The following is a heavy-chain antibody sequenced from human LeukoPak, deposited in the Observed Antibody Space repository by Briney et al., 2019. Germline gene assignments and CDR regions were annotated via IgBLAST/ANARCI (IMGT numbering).Heavy chain of an antibody. CDR2: ISGDGGST. D-gene: IGHD3-3*01. Sequence: GGSLRLSCAASGFTFDDYAMHWVRQAPGKGLEWVSLISGDGGSTYYADSVKGRFTISRDNSKNSLYLQMNSLRTEDTTLYYCTKDSSRFLEWLSTFVDYWGQGTLVTVSS. CDR3: TKDSSRFLEWLSTFVDY. CDR1: GFTFDDYA. J-gene: IGHJ4*02. V-gene: IGHV3-43*02.